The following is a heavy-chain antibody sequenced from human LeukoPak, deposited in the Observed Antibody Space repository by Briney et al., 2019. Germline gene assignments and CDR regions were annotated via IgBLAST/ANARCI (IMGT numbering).Heavy chain of an antibody. V-gene: IGHV3-20*04. CDR3: ARAAGAGSDAFAF. CDR2: IRGDAGST. CDR1: GFTFDAFG. D-gene: IGHD6-13*01. Sequence: GGSLRLSCAASGFTFDAFGMTWVRQAPGKGLEWVSAIRGDAGSTGYADSVKGRFTISRDNAKNSLYLQMNSLRVEDTALYYCARAAGAGSDAFAFWGQGTMVTVSS. J-gene: IGHJ3*01.